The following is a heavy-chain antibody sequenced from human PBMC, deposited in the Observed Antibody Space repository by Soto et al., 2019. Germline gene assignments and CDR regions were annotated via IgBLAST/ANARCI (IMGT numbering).Heavy chain of an antibody. V-gene: IGHV2-5*02. Sequence: QITFKESGPTLVKPKQTLALTCTISGFSVTSDGVGVGWIRQPQGKALEWLAVIFWDDDKRYSPSLESRLSIARDTSKDQVFLTMTNMESVDTATYYCALLNDGDYTFWGQGTRVTVSS. CDR2: IFWDDDK. CDR1: GFSVTSDGVG. D-gene: IGHD4-17*01. J-gene: IGHJ4*02. CDR3: ALLNDGDYTF.